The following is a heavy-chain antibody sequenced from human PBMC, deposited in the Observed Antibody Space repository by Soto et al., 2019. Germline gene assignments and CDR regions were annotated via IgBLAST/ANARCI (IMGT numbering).Heavy chain of an antibody. CDR2: MNPNSGNT. CDR3: ARGLYYDFWSGYYAQPGNYYYYYYMDV. Sequence: VKVSCKASGYTFTSYDINWVRQATGQGLEWMGWMNPNSGNTGYAQKFQGRVTMTRNTSISTAYMELSSLRSEDTAVYYCARGLYYDFWSGYYAQPGNYYYYYYMDVWGKGTTVTVSS. J-gene: IGHJ6*03. D-gene: IGHD3-3*01. V-gene: IGHV1-8*01. CDR1: GYTFTSYD.